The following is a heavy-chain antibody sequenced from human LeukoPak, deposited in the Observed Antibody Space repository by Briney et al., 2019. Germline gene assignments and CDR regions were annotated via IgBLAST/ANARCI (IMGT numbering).Heavy chain of an antibody. Sequence: GASVKVSCKASGYTFTSYDINWVRQATGQGLEWMGWMNPNSGNTGYAQKFQGRVTMTRNTSISTAYMELSSLRSEDTAVYYGARVLRGIVVVPAGDDAFDIWGQGTMVTVSS. D-gene: IGHD2-2*01. CDR3: ARVLRGIVVVPAGDDAFDI. CDR1: GYTFTSYD. J-gene: IGHJ3*02. CDR2: MNPNSGNT. V-gene: IGHV1-8*01.